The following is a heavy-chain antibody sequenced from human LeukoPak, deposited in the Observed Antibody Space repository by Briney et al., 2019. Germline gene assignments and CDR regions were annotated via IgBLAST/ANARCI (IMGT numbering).Heavy chain of an antibody. J-gene: IGHJ6*02. CDR3: ARGELELRDYYYGMDV. CDR1: GYTFTSYG. Sequence: ASVKVSCKASGYTFTSYGISWVRQAPGQGLEWMGWISAYNGNTNYAQKLQGRVTMTTDTSTSTAYMGLRSLRSDDTAVYYCARGELELRDYYYGMDVWGQGTTVTVSS. CDR2: ISAYNGNT. V-gene: IGHV1-18*01. D-gene: IGHD1-7*01.